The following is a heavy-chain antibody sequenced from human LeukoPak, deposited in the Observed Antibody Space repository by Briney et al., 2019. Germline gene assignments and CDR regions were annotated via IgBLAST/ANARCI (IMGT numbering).Heavy chain of an antibody. Sequence: QPGGSLRLSCAASGFTFTSYVMHWVRQAPGKGLQRVALISYDGSNKYYADSVKGRFTISRDNSKNTLYLQMNSLRAEDTAVYYCARPRGAAAGTFGFDPWGQGTLVTVSS. CDR3: ARPRGAAAGTFGFDP. D-gene: IGHD6-13*01. CDR2: ISYDGSNK. CDR1: GFTFTSYV. J-gene: IGHJ5*02. V-gene: IGHV3-30*03.